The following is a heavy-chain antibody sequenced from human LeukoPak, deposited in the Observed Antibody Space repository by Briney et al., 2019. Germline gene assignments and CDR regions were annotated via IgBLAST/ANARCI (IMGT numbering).Heavy chain of an antibody. D-gene: IGHD3-22*01. J-gene: IGHJ3*02. CDR2: IYTRRST. Sequence: SETLSLTCAVSGDSISSGNYYWSWIRQPAGKVLECIGRIYTRRSTNYNPTLKRRVTISVATSKNQFSLKLRSVTAADTAVYYCARDHYYDSSGYYLGYAFDIWGQGTMVTVSS. CDR3: ARDHYYDSSGYYLGYAFDI. V-gene: IGHV4-61*02. CDR1: GDSISSGNYY.